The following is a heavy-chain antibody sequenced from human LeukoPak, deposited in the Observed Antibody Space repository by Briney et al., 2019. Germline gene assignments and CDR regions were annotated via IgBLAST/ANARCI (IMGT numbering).Heavy chain of an antibody. CDR1: GGSFSGYY. D-gene: IGHD5-18*01. CDR3: ARDTIIQLWSVVDY. V-gene: IGHV4-31*11. J-gene: IGHJ4*02. CDR2: IYYSGGT. Sequence: SETLSLTCAVYGGSFSGYYWSWIRQHPGKGLEWIGYIYYSGGTYYNPSLKSRVTISVDTSKNQFSLKLSSVTAADTAVYYCARDTIIQLWSVVDYWGQGTLVTVSS.